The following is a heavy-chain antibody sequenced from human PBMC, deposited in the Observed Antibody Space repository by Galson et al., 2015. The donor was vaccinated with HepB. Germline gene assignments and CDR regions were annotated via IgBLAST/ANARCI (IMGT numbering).Heavy chain of an antibody. J-gene: IGHJ3*02. Sequence: SLRLSCAASGFTFSDYYMSWIRQAPGKGLEWVSYISSSSSYTNYADSVKGRFTISRDNAKNSLYLQMNSLRAEDTAVYYCARTRGVIEKFFDIWGQGTMVTVSS. CDR3: ARTRGVIEKFFDI. CDR2: ISSSSSYT. D-gene: IGHD3-10*01. CDR1: GFTFSDYY. V-gene: IGHV3-11*03.